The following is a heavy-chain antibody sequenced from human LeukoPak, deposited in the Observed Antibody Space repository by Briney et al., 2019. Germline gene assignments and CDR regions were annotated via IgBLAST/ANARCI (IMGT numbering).Heavy chain of an antibody. CDR3: ATYRQVLLPFES. Sequence: PGGSLRLSCAASGFTFSSYGMTWVRQAPGKGLEWVSYISSSSTIYYADSVKGRFTISRDNAKNSLYLQLNSLRAEDTAIYYCATYRQVLLPFESWGQGTLVTVSS. V-gene: IGHV3-48*01. CDR1: GFTFSSYG. J-gene: IGHJ4*02. CDR2: ISSSSTI. D-gene: IGHD2-8*02.